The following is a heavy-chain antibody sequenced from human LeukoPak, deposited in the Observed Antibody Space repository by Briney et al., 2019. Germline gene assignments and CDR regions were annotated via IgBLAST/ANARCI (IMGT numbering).Heavy chain of an antibody. J-gene: IGHJ4*02. D-gene: IGHD5-24*01. V-gene: IGHV1-8*03. Sequence: ASVKVSCKASGYTFTDYGINWVRQATGQGLEWMGWMNPNSGNTGYAQKFQGRVTITRNTSISTAYMELSSLRSEDTAVYYCAVGRDGYNYYFDYWGQGTLVTVSS. CDR3: AVGRDGYNYYFDY. CDR2: MNPNSGNT. CDR1: GYTFTDYG.